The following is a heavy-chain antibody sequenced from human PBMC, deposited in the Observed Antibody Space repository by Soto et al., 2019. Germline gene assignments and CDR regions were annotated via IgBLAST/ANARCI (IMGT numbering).Heavy chain of an antibody. J-gene: IGHJ5*02. CDR1: GYRFTSYW. V-gene: IGHV5-51*01. D-gene: IGHD3-22*01. CDR2: IFPSDSDT. CDR3: ARKDKSGYFNWFDP. Sequence: GESLKISCRTSGYRFTSYWIAWVRQMPGKGLEWMGIIFPSDSDTRYSPSFQGQVTISADRSTSTVSLQWASLKASDTAVYFCARKDKSGYFNWFDPWGQGTLVTVSS.